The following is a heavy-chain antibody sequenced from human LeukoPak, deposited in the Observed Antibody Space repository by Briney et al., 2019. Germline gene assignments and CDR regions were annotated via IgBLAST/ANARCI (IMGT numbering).Heavy chain of an antibody. D-gene: IGHD3-10*01. J-gene: IGHJ6*03. CDR3: ARDKFGEYTSQTPYYYYYYYMDV. Sequence: GGSLRLSCAASGFTFSSYAMHWVRQAPGKGLEWVAVISYDGSNKYYADSVKGRFTISRDNSKNTLYLQMNSLRAEDTAVYYCARDKFGEYTSQTPYYYYYYYMDVWGKGTTVTISS. V-gene: IGHV3-30*14. CDR1: GFTFSSYA. CDR2: ISYDGSNK.